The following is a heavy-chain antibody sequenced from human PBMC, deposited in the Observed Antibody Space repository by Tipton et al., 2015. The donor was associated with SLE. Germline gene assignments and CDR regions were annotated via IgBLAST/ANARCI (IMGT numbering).Heavy chain of an antibody. D-gene: IGHD3-10*02. CDR2: IYYSGST. Sequence: TLSLTCTVSGGSISSYYWSWIRQPPGKGLEWIGYIYYSGSTNYNPSLKSRVTISVDTSKNQFSLMLSSVTAADTAVYYCARRMVFGGDYFDYWGQGTLVTVSS. V-gene: IGHV4-59*08. J-gene: IGHJ4*02. CDR3: ARRMVFGGDYFDY. CDR1: GGSISSYY.